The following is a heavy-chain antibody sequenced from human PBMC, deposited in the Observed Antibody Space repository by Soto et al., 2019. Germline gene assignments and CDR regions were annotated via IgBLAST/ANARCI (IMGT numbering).Heavy chain of an antibody. D-gene: IGHD3-10*01. J-gene: IGHJ4*02. Sequence: SETLSLTCTVSGGSVSSSSCYWGWIRQPPGKGLEWIGSIYYSGSTYYNPSLKSRVTISVDTSKNQFSLKLSAVTTADKAVYYFETRHTGGPYRGVFESLSQGTLV. V-gene: IGHV4-39*07. CDR1: GGSVSSSSCY. CDR2: IYYSGST. CDR3: ETRHTGGPYRGVFES.